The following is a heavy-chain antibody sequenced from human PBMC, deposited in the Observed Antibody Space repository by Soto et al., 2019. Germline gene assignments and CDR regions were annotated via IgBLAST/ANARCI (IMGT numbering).Heavy chain of an antibody. J-gene: IGHJ4*02. CDR2: ISWDGGST. CDR1: GFTFDDYT. V-gene: IGHV3-43*01. CDR3: AKGGYFDWLLAFDY. Sequence: EVQLVESGGVVVQPGGSLRLSCAASGFTFDDYTMHWVRQAPGKGLEWVSRISWDGGSTYYADSVKGRFTISRDNSKNSLYLQMNSLRTEDTALYYCAKGGYFDWLLAFDYWGQGTLVTVSS. D-gene: IGHD3-9*01.